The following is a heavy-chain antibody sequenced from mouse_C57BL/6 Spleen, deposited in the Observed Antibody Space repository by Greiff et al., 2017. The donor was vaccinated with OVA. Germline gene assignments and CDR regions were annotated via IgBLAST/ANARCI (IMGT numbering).Heavy chain of an antibody. J-gene: IGHJ1*03. D-gene: IGHD1-1*01. CDR2: ISYSGST. Sequence: VQLKESGPGLAKPSQTLSLTCSVTGYSITSDYWNWIRKFPGNKLEYMGYISYSGSTYYNPSLKSRISITRDTSKNQYYLQLNSVTTEDTATYYCARYSITTVVATWYFDVWGTGTTVTVAS. V-gene: IGHV3-8*01. CDR3: ARYSITTVVATWYFDV. CDR1: GYSITSDY.